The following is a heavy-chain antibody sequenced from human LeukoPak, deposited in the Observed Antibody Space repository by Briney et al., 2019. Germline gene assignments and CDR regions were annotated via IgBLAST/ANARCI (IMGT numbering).Heavy chain of an antibody. J-gene: IGHJ4*02. Sequence: SETLSLTCTVSGGPISSGGYYWSWIRQHPGKGLEWIGYIYYSGSTYYNPSLKSRVTISVDTSKNQFSLKLSSVTAADTAVYYCAREPRLNYYDSSGLDYWGQGTLVTVSS. D-gene: IGHD3-22*01. CDR2: IYYSGST. CDR1: GGPISSGGYY. CDR3: AREPRLNYYDSSGLDY. V-gene: IGHV4-31*03.